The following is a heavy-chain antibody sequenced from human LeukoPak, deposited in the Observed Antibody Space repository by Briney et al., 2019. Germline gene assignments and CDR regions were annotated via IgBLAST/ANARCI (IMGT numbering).Heavy chain of an antibody. CDR2: ISYDGSNK. Sequence: GGSLRLSCAASGFTFRSYAMHWVRQAPGKGLEWVAVISYDGSNKYYADSVKGRFTISRDNSKNTLYLQMNSLRAEDTAVYYCARDRSGSYYVTQSFDYWGQGTLVTVSS. CDR3: ARDRSGSYYVTQSFDY. D-gene: IGHD1-26*01. J-gene: IGHJ4*02. V-gene: IGHV3-30*04. CDR1: GFTFRSYA.